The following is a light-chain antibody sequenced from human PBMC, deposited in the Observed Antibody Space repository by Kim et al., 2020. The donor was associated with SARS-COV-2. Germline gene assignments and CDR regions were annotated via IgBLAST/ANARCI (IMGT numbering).Light chain of an antibody. CDR1: QSVSSTY. Sequence: IVLTQSPGTLSLSPGERATLSCRASQSVSSTYLAWYQQKPGQAPRLLIYGASNRATGIPDRFSGSGSGTDFTLTISRLEPEDFAVYYCQQYGSSYTFGQGTKLEI. CDR2: GAS. V-gene: IGKV3-20*01. CDR3: QQYGSSYT. J-gene: IGKJ2*01.